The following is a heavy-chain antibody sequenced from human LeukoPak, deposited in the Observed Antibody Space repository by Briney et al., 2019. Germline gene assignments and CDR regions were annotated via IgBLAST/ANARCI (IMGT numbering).Heavy chain of an antibody. J-gene: IGHJ4*02. CDR3: ARAPTTVTTLAVYDY. CDR1: GGSFSGYY. CDR2: INHSGST. Sequence: SSKTLSLTCAVYGGSFSGYYWSWIRQPPGKGLEWLGEINHSGSTNYNPSLKSRVTISVDTSKNQFSLKLSSVTAADTAVYYCARAPTTVTTLAVYDYWGQGTLVTVSS. V-gene: IGHV4-34*01. D-gene: IGHD4-11*01.